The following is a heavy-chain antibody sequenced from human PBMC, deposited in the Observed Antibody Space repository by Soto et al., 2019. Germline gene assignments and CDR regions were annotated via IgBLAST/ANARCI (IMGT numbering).Heavy chain of an antibody. V-gene: IGHV4-59*01. CDR2: IYYSGST. Sequence: PSETLSLTCTVSGGSISSYYWSWIRQPPGKGLEWIGYIYYSGSTNYNPSLKSRVTISVDTSKNQFSLKLSSVTAADTAVYYCADYDFWSGFNYWGQGTLVTVSS. CDR3: ADYDFWSGFNY. D-gene: IGHD3-3*01. J-gene: IGHJ4*02. CDR1: GGSISSYY.